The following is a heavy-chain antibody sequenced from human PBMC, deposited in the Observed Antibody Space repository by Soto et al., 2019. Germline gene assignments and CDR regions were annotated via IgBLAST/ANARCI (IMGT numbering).Heavy chain of an antibody. D-gene: IGHD1-26*01. CDR3: ARWGGELEGASGRWFDP. Sequence: QVQLQESGPGLVKPSGTLSLTCAVSGCSISSSNWWSWARQPPGKGLEWIGEIYPSGSTNYNPSLKSRVTISVDKSKNPFSLKLSSVTSADTAVYYCARWGGELEGASGRWFDPWGQGTLVTVSS. CDR1: GCSISSSNW. V-gene: IGHV4-4*02. J-gene: IGHJ5*02. CDR2: IYPSGST.